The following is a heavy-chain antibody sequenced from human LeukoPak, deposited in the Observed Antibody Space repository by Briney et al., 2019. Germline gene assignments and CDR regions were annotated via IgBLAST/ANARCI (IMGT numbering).Heavy chain of an antibody. Sequence: GGSLRLSCAASGFSFSSYSFNWVRQAPGKGLEWVSSINTVSSYIYYADSLKGRFAISRDNAKNSVYLQMDSLRAEDSAVYYCARLRRNTDSSGFFYYYDYWGQGTLVTVSS. CDR1: GFSFSSYS. D-gene: IGHD3-22*01. J-gene: IGHJ4*02. CDR3: ARLRRNTDSSGFFYYYDY. CDR2: INTVSSYI. V-gene: IGHV3-21*06.